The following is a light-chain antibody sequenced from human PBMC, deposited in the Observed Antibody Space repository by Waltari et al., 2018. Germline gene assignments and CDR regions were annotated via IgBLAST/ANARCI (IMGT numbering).Light chain of an antibody. CDR2: WAS. J-gene: IGKJ1*01. CDR1: QSVLYSSNNKNY. Sequence: DIVMTQSPDSLAVSLGERDTINCKSSQSVLYSSNNKNYLAWYQQKPGQPPKLLIYWASTRESGVPDQFSGGGSGTDFTLTISSLQAEDVAVYYCHQYHSSPRTFGQGTKVELK. V-gene: IGKV4-1*01. CDR3: HQYHSSPRT.